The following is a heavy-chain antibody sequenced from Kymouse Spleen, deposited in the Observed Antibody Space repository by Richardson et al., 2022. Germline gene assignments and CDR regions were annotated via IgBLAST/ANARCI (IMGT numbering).Heavy chain of an antibody. CDR3: ARDEVVGATGLDV. V-gene: IGHV3-33*01. Sequence: QVQLVESGGGVVQPGRSLRLSCAASGFTFSSYGMHWVRQAPGKGLEWVAVIWYDGSNKYYADSVKGRFTISRDNSKNTLYLQMNSLRAEDTAVYYCARDEVVGATGLDVWGQGTTVTVSS. CDR2: IWYDGSNK. J-gene: IGHJ6*02. D-gene: IGHD1-26*01. CDR1: GFTFSSYG.